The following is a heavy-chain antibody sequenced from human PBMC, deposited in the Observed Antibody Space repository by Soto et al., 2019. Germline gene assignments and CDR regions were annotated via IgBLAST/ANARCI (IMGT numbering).Heavy chain of an antibody. CDR3: ARARGVDY. J-gene: IGHJ4*02. V-gene: IGHV3-7*03. CDR1: GFTFSNHW. CDR2: IKADGSEK. D-gene: IGHD3-16*01. Sequence: EVYLVESGGGLIQPGGSLRLSCVGSGFTFSNHWMNWVRQAPGQGLEWVANIKADGSEKYYVDSVKGRFTISRDNAKNSLYPQMNSLRAEDTAVYYCARARGVDYWGQGTQVTVSS.